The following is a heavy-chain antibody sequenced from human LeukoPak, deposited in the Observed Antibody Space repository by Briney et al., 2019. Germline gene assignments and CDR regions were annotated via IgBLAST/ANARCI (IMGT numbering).Heavy chain of an antibody. V-gene: IGHV1-18*01. J-gene: IGHJ5*02. D-gene: IGHD2-21*01. CDR1: GYTFTSYG. CDR2: ISAYNGNT. CDR3: ARAVSVASLSGWFDP. Sequence: GASVKVSCKASGYTFTSYGISWVRQGPGQGLEWMGWISAYNGNTNYAQKLQGRVTMTTDTSTSTAYMELRSLRSDDTAVYYCARAVSVASLSGWFDPWGQGTLVTVSS.